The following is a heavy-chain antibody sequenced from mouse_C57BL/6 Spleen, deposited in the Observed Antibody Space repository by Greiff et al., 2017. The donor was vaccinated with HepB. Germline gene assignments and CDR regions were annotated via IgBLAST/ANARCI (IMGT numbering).Heavy chain of an antibody. J-gene: IGHJ2*01. CDR3: TRDGSSPVDY. CDR2: IDPETGGT. V-gene: IGHV1-15*01. D-gene: IGHD1-1*01. CDR1: GYTFTDYE. Sequence: VKLVESGAELVRPGASVTLSCKASGYTFTDYEMHWVKQTPVHGLEWIGAIDPETGGTAYNQKFKGKAILTADKSSSTAYMELRSLTSEDSAVYYCTRDGSSPVDYWGQGTTLTVSS.